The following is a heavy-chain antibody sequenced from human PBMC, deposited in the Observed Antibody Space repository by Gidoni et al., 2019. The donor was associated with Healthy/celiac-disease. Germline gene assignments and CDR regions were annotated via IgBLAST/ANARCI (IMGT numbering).Heavy chain of an antibody. J-gene: IGHJ4*02. CDR2: IYSGGIT. CDR1: GFTVSSTY. D-gene: IGHD2-15*01. CDR3: ARVALRYCSGGSCYRYYFDY. V-gene: IGHV3-66*02. Sequence: EVQLVESGGGLVQPGGSLRLSCAASGFTVSSTYMSWVRQAPGKGLEWVSVIYSGGITYYADSVKGRFTISRDNSKNTLYLQMNSLRAEDTAVYYCARVALRYCSGGSCYRYYFDYWGQGTLVTVSS.